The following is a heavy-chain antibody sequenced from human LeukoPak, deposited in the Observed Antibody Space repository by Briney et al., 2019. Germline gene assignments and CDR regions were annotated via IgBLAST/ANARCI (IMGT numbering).Heavy chain of an antibody. J-gene: IGHJ4*02. CDR3: ARGNLRFEY. CDR2: IYYSGST. V-gene: IGHV4-59*01. CDR1: GGSINTYY. D-gene: IGHD1-14*01. Sequence: KSSETLSLTCTVSGGSINTYYWSWIRQPPGKALEWIGYIYYSGSTNYNPSLKSRVTISVDTSKNQFSLRLSSVTAADTAVYYCARGNLRFEYWGQGTLVTVSS.